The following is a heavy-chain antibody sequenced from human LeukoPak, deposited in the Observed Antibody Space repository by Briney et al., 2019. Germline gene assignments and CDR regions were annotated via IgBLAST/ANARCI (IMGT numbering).Heavy chain of an antibody. Sequence: PSGGSLRLSCAASGFTFSSYAMSWVRQAPGKGLEWVSAISGGGGSTYYADSVKGRFTISRDNSKNTLYLQMNSLRAEDTAVYYCAKDYGSSSTNWFDPWGQGTLVTVSS. J-gene: IGHJ5*02. CDR1: GFTFSSYA. D-gene: IGHD6-6*01. V-gene: IGHV3-23*01. CDR2: ISGGGGST. CDR3: AKDYGSSSTNWFDP.